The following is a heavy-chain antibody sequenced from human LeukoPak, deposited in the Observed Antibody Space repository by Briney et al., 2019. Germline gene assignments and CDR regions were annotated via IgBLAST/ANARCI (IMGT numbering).Heavy chain of an antibody. D-gene: IGHD1-26*01. CDR1: GGSTRNSNYF. J-gene: IGHJ4*02. CDR3: ARVFRYFPGRSFYFDY. V-gene: IGHV4-39*07. Sequence: SETLSLTCTVSGGSTRNSNYFWGWIRQPPGKGLEWIGSIYYSGSTYYNPSLKSRVTISVDTSKNQFSLKLSSVTAADTAVYYCARVFRYFPGRSFYFDYWGQGTLVTVSS. CDR2: IYYSGST.